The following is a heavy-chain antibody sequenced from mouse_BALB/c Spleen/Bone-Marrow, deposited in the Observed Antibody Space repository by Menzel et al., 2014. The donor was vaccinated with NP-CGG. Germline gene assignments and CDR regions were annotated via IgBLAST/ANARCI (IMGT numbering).Heavy chain of an antibody. Sequence: EVQGVESGGGLVKPGGSLKLSCAASGFTFSSYAMSWVRQTPEKRLEWVASISSGGSTYYPDSVKGRFTISRDNARNILYLQMSSLRSEDTAMYYCARDDYDDQYYFDYRGQGTTLTVSS. D-gene: IGHD2-4*01. J-gene: IGHJ2*01. V-gene: IGHV5-6-5*01. CDR1: GFTFSSYA. CDR3: ARDDYDDQYYFDY. CDR2: ISSGGST.